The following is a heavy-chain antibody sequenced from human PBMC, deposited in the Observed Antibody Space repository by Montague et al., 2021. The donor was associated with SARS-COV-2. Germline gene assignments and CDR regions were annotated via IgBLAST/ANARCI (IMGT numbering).Heavy chain of an antibody. D-gene: IGHD5-18*01. Sequence: CAISGDSVAVDGPARRWEKHSPALELEWLGGTCHLSKWYNDYAVSVQIRIAINPDTSKNHFSLQLNSVTPEDTAEYYCARGFNTAMVKFDYWGQGTLVTVSS. J-gene: IGHJ4*02. CDR3: ARGFNTAMVKFDY. CDR2: TCHLSKWYN. CDR1: GDSVAVDGPA. V-gene: IGHV6-1*01.